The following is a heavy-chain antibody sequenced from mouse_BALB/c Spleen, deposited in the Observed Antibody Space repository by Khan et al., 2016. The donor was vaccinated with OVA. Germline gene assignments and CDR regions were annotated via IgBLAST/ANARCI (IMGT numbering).Heavy chain of an antibody. V-gene: IGHV2-9*02. J-gene: IGHJ4*01. Sequence: QVQLKQSGPGLVAPSQSLSITCTVSGFSLITYGVHWVRQSPGKGLEWLGVIWAGGSTNYNSALMSRLSISKDNSKSPVFLKMNSLQTDATTMYYCARETAYYGNYEAMDYWGQGTSVTVSS. D-gene: IGHD2-10*01. CDR3: ARETAYYGNYEAMDY. CDR1: GFSLITYG. CDR2: IWAGGST.